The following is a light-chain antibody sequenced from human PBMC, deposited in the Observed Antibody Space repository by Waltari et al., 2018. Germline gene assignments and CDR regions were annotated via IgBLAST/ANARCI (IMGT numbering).Light chain of an antibody. CDR2: DAS. CDR3: QQRSNWPPLWT. V-gene: IGKV3-11*01. Sequence: EIELTQSPATPSLSPGERATLSCRASQSVSSYLAWYQQKPGQAPRLLIYDASNRATGIPARFSGSGSGTDFTLTISSLEPEDFAVYYCQQRSNWPPLWTFGQGTKVEIK. J-gene: IGKJ1*01. CDR1: QSVSSY.